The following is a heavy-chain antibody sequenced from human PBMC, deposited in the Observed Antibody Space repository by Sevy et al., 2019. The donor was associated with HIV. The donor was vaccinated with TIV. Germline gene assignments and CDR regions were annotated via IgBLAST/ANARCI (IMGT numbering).Heavy chain of an antibody. CDR1: GYTFTSYG. D-gene: IGHD2-15*01. J-gene: IGHJ4*02. CDR2: ISAYSGNT. CDR3: ARDKRYCSGGSCDY. Sequence: ASVKVSCKASGYTFTSYGISWVRQAPGQGLEWMGWISAYSGNTNYAQKLQGRVTMTTDTSTSTAYMELRSLRSDDTAVYYCARDKRYCSGGSCDYWGQGTLVTVSS. V-gene: IGHV1-18*01.